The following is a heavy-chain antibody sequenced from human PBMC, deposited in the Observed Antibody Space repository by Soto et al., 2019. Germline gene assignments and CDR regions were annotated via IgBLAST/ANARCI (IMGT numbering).Heavy chain of an antibody. V-gene: IGHV4-4*07. Sequence: PSETLSLTCTVSGGSISSYYWSWIRQPAGKGLEWIGRIYTSGSTNYNPSLKSRVTMSVDTSKNQFSLKLSSVTAADTAVYYCAREPTAAVDLWVETWGQGTLVTVS. J-gene: IGHJ5*02. CDR1: GGSISSYY. D-gene: IGHD1-1*01. CDR3: AREPTAAVDLWVET. CDR2: IYTSGST.